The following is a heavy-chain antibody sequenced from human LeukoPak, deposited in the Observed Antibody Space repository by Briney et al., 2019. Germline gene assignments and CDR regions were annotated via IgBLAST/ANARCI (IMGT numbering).Heavy chain of an antibody. CDR1: GGSISSDY. V-gene: IGHV4-59*01. CDR2: IYYSGST. CDR3: ARVVVPAAMPKDSYYYYYMDV. D-gene: IGHD2-2*01. J-gene: IGHJ6*03. Sequence: SETLSLTCTVSGGSISSDYWSWIRQPPGKGLDWIGYIYYSGSTNYNPSLKSRVTMSVDTSKKQFSLKLSSVTAADTAVYYCARVVVPAAMPKDSYYYYYMDVWGKGTTVTVSS.